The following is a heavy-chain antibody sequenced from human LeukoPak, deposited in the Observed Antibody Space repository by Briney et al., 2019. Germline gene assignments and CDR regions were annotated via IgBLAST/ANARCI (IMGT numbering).Heavy chain of an antibody. V-gene: IGHV1-46*01. CDR1: GYTFTSYY. J-gene: IGHJ6*02. CDR3: AGDYYYGMDV. Sequence: ASVKVSCKASGYTFTSYYMHWVRKAPAQGLEWMGIINPSGGSTSYAQKFQGRVTMTRDTSTSTVYMELSSLRSEDTAVYYCAGDYYYGMDVWGQGTTVTVSS. CDR2: INPSGGST.